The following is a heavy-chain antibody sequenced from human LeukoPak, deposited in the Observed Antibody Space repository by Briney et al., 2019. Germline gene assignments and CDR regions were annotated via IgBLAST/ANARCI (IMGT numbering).Heavy chain of an antibody. CDR1: GYTFTSYG. J-gene: IGHJ4*02. CDR2: ISAYNGNT. Sequence: ASVKVSCKASGYTFTSYGISWVRQAPGQGLEWMGWISAYNGNTNYAQKFQGRVTITADESTSTAYMELSSLRSEDTAVYYCATEPEYDFWSGYYRYWGQGTLVTVSS. D-gene: IGHD3-3*01. V-gene: IGHV1-18*01. CDR3: ATEPEYDFWSGYYRY.